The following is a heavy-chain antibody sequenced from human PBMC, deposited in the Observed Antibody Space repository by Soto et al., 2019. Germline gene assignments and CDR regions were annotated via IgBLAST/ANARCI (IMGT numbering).Heavy chain of an antibody. D-gene: IGHD3-22*01. CDR1: GYTFTSYG. Sequence: QAQLVQSGTEVKKPGASVKVSCKASGYTFTSYGIGWVRQAPGQGLEWMGWISPYDDNTNYAQNLQGRVTMTTDTSTRTAYMELRSLRSDDTAVYYCARGGYYDSSGSRNYHYYGMDAWGQGTTVTVS. J-gene: IGHJ6*02. V-gene: IGHV1-18*01. CDR2: ISPYDDNT. CDR3: ARGGYYDSSGSRNYHYYGMDA.